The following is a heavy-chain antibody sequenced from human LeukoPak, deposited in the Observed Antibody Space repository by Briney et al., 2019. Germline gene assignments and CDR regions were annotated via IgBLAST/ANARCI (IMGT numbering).Heavy chain of an antibody. V-gene: IGHV3-23*01. CDR2: IISRGSST. Sequence: GGSLRLFCAPSKFILSSYAMSWVRHAPGKGLEWVSSIISRGSSTFCGDSVKGRFTISRDNSENTLYLKMNILRAEDTAVYYCAMHRTSSAYSDLDYWGQGTLVTVSS. D-gene: IGHD3-22*01. J-gene: IGHJ4*02. CDR3: AMHRTSSAYSDLDY. CDR1: KFILSSYA.